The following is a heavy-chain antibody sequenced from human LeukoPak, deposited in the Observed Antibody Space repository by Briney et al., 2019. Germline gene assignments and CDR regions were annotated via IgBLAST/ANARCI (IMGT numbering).Heavy chain of an antibody. CDR2: IKSKTDGGTT. V-gene: IGHV3-15*07. CDR1: GFTFSNAW. J-gene: IGHJ6*02. Sequence: GGSLRLSCAASGFTFSNAWMNWVRQAPGKGLEWVGRIKSKTDGGTTDYAAPVKGRFTISRDNAKNSLYLQMNSLRDEDTAVYYCARKNPSSYYYGMDVWGQGTTVTVSS. CDR3: ARKNPSSYYYGMDV.